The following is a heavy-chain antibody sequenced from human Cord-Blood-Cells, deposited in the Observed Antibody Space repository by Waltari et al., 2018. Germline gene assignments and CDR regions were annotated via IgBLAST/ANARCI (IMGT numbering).Heavy chain of an antibody. D-gene: IGHD1-26*01. V-gene: IGHV1-2*04. Sequence: QVQLVQSGAEVKKPGASVKVSCKASGYTFTGYYMPWVRQAPGQGLEWMGWINPNSGGTNYAQKFQGWVTMTRDTSISTAYMELSRLRSDDTAVYYCAREYRSGSVEDYYYGMDVWGQGTTVTVSS. J-gene: IGHJ6*02. CDR2: INPNSGGT. CDR3: AREYRSGSVEDYYYGMDV. CDR1: GYTFTGYY.